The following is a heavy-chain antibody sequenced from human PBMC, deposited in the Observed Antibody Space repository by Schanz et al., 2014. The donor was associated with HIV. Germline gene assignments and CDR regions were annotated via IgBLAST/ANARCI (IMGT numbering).Heavy chain of an antibody. V-gene: IGHV3-33*03. D-gene: IGHD4-17*01. J-gene: IGHJ4*02. CDR1: GFAFSDYG. CDR2: LWNDGTDK. Sequence: QVQLVESGGGVVQPGRSLRLACAASGFAFSDYGMHWVRQAPGKGLEWVAVLWNDGTDKFYADSVKGRFTISRDNSKNTMYLQMNRLRAEDTAVYYCAKVTPLRCLDYWGQGTLVTVSS. CDR3: AKVTPLRCLDY.